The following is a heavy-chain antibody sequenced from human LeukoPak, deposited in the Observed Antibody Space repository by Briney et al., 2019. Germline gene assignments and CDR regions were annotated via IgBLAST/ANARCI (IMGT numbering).Heavy chain of an antibody. D-gene: IGHD3-22*01. J-gene: IGHJ4*02. CDR1: GYSISSGYY. Sequence: SETLSLTCTASGYSISSGYYWGWIRQPPGKGLEWIGSIYHSGSTYYDPSLKSRVTISVDTSKNQFSLKLSSVTAADTAVYYCARSPDYYDSSGYSDYWGQGTLVTVSS. CDR2: IYHSGST. CDR3: ARSPDYYDSSGYSDY. V-gene: IGHV4-38-2*02.